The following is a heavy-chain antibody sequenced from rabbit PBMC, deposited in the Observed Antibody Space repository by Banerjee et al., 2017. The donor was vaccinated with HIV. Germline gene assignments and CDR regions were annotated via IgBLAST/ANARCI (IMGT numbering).Heavy chain of an antibody. Sequence: QSLEESGGDLVKPGASLTLTCTASGFSFSSNYWICWVRQAPGKGLEWIGCIYTGILDSIYYASWAKGRFTISKTSSTTVTLQMTSLTAADTATYFCARDLAGVIGWNFNLWGQGTLVTVS. V-gene: IGHV1S40*01. J-gene: IGHJ4*01. CDR2: IYTGILDSI. CDR1: GFSFSSNYW. CDR3: ARDLAGVIGWNFNL. D-gene: IGHD4-1*01.